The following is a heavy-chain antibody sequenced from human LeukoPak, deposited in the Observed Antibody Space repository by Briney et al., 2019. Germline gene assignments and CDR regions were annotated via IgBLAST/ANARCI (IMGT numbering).Heavy chain of an antibody. CDR2: ISAYNGNT. D-gene: IGHD5-24*01. CDR1: GYTFTSYG. J-gene: IGHJ5*02. CDR3: ARDGEMATIRSNWFDP. Sequence: GASVKVSCKASGYTFTSYGISWVRQAPGQGLEWMGWISAYNGNTNYAQKLQGRVTMTTDTSTSTAYTELRSLRSDGTAVYYCARDGEMATIRSNWFDPWGQGTLVTVSS. V-gene: IGHV1-18*01.